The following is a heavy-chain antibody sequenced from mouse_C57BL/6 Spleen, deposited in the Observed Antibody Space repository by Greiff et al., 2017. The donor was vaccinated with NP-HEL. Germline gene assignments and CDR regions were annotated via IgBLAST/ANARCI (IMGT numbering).Heavy chain of an antibody. CDR3: ARDQLGNYFDY. D-gene: IGHD4-1*02. J-gene: IGHJ2*01. CDR1: GFTFSSYA. CDR2: ISDGGSYT. Sequence: EVMLVESGGGLVKPGGSLKLSCAASGFTFSSYAMSWVRQTPEKRLEWVATISDGGSYTYYPDNVKGRFTISRDNAKNNLYLQMSHLKSEDTAMYYCARDQLGNYFDYWGQGTTLTVSS. V-gene: IGHV5-4*01.